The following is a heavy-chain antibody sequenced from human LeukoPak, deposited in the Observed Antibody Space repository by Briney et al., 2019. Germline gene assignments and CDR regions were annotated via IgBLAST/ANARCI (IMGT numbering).Heavy chain of an antibody. CDR3: ARVSLRSLRFLEWLGDDAFDI. D-gene: IGHD3-3*01. CDR2: IKQDGSEK. V-gene: IGHV3-7*01. Sequence: PGGSLRLSCAASGFTFSSYWMSWVRQAPGKGLEWVANIKQDGSEKYYVDSVKGRFTISRDNAKNSLYLQMNSLRAEDTAVYYCARVSLRSLRFLEWLGDDAFDIWGQGTMVTVSS. J-gene: IGHJ3*02. CDR1: GFTFSSYW.